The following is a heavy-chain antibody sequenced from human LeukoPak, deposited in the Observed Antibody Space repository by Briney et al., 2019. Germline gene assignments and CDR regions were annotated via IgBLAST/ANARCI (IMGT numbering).Heavy chain of an antibody. J-gene: IGHJ4*02. V-gene: IGHV3-48*02. D-gene: IGHD5-24*01. Sequence: GGFLRLSCAASGFTFSSYSMNWVRQAPGKGLEWVSYISSSSSTIYYADSVKGRFTISRDNAKNSLYLQMNSLRDEDTAVYYCARDRGRWLHTHYVYWGQGTLVTVSS. CDR2: ISSSSSTI. CDR3: ARDRGRWLHTHYVY. CDR1: GFTFSSYS.